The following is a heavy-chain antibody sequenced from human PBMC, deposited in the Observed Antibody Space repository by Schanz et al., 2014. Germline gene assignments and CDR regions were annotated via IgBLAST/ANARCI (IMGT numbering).Heavy chain of an antibody. Sequence: QVQLVQSGAEVKTPGASVMISCKTSGYTFTTYFIHWVRQAPGQGLEWMGLFNPSDSRTYFAQNFLGRVTMTRDTSTSTVYMELSSLRSEDTAVYYCARDGVDAAAGGNYWGQGTLXTVSS. CDR1: GYTFTTYF. J-gene: IGHJ4*02. CDR2: FNPSDSRT. D-gene: IGHD6-13*01. CDR3: ARDGVDAAAGGNY. V-gene: IGHV1-46*03.